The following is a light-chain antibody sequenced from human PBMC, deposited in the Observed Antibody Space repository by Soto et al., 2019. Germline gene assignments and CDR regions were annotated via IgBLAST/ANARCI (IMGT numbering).Light chain of an antibody. CDR1: QSVNQK. J-gene: IGKJ2*01. Sequence: EIVLTQSPATLSVSPGERATLSCRASQSVNQKLGWYQQKPGQAPRLLIYVASYRATGIPARFSGSGSGTEYTLTISNLQAEDCAVYYCQQFNNWPHTFGQGTKVDIK. CDR2: VAS. V-gene: IGKV3-15*01. CDR3: QQFNNWPHT.